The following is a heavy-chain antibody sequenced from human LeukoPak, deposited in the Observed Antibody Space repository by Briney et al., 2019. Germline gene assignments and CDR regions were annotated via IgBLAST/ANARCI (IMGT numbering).Heavy chain of an antibody. D-gene: IGHD3-22*01. CDR2: INHSGST. CDR1: GGSFSGYY. V-gene: IGHV4-34*01. CDR3: ARDVYYDL. J-gene: IGHJ4*02. Sequence: SETLSLTCAVYGGSFSGYYWSWIRQPPGKGLEWIGEINHSGSTNYNPSLKSRVTISVDTSKNQFSLKLSSVTAADTAVYHCARDVYYDLWGQGTLVTVSS.